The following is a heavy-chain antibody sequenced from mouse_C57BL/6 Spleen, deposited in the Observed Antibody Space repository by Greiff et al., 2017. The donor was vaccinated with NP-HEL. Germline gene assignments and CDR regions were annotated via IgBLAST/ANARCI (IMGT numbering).Heavy chain of an antibody. CDR2: IWSGGST. V-gene: IGHV2-4*01. D-gene: IGHD2-3*01. CDR1: GFSLTSYG. J-gene: IGHJ4*01. CDR3: AKVDGYSGAMDD. Sequence: QVQLKESGPGLVQPSQSLSITCTVSGFSLTSYGVHWVRQPPGKGLEWLGVIWSGGSTDYNAAFISRLSISKDNSKSQVFFKMNRLQADDTAIYYCAKVDGYSGAMDDWGQGTSVTVSS.